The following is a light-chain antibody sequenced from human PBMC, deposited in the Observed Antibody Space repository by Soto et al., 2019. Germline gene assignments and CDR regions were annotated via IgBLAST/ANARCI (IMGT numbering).Light chain of an antibody. Sequence: DIQMTQSPSTLSASVGDRVTITCRASQYIHNYLAWYQQKPGEAPKLLIYEAANLESGVPSRFSGYGTGTEFTLTLSSLQPDDFATYYCQQSNTYPWTFGQGTRVEI. V-gene: IGKV1-5*03. CDR3: QQSNTYPWT. J-gene: IGKJ1*01. CDR1: QYIHNY. CDR2: EAA.